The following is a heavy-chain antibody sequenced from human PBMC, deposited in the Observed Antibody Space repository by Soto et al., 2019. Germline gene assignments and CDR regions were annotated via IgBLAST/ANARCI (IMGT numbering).Heavy chain of an antibody. CDR2: TYYRSKWYN. V-gene: IGHV6-1*01. CDR1: GDSVSSNSAA. Sequence: SQTLSLTCAISGDSVSSNSAAWDWIRQSPSRGLEWLGRTYYRSKWYNDYAVSVKSRITINPDTSKNQFSLQLNSVTPEDTAVYYCARERTPRYSYGPNFDYWGQGTLVTVSS. J-gene: IGHJ4*02. CDR3: ARERTPRYSYGPNFDY. D-gene: IGHD5-18*01.